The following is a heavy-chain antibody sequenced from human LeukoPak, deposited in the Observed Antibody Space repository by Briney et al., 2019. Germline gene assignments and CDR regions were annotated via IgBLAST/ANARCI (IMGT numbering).Heavy chain of an antibody. J-gene: IGHJ3*02. V-gene: IGHV4-59*01. CDR1: GGSISSNY. D-gene: IGHD3-9*01. CDR3: ARQGRGILTDRMDAFDI. CDR2: IYYTGNT. Sequence: SETLSLTCTVSGGSISSNYWSWIRQPPGKGLEWIGYIYYTGNTNYNPSLKSRVTISVDTSKNQFSLKLSSVTAADTAVYYCARQGRGILTDRMDAFDIWGQGTMVTVSS.